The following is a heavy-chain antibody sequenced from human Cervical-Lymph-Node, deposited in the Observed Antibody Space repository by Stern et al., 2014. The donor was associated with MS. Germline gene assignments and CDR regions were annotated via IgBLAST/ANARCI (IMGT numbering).Heavy chain of an antibody. Sequence: MQLVESGAEVKKPGASVKVSCKASGYSFAGNYIHWVRQAPGQGLEWMGRINPKSGGTTYAQKFQGRVTMTRDTSISTASMELSRLRFDDTAVYYCARERGRAGPAMADYWGQGTLVAVSS. CDR2: INPKSGGT. J-gene: IGHJ4*02. CDR1: GYSFAGNY. D-gene: IGHD5-18*01. V-gene: IGHV1-2*06. CDR3: ARERGRAGPAMADY.